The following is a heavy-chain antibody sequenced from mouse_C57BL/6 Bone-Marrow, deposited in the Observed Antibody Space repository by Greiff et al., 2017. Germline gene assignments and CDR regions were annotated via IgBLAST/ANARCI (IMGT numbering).Heavy chain of an antibody. Sequence: QVQLQQPGAELVRPGSSVKLSCKASGYTFTSYWMDWVKQRPGQGLEWIGNIYPSDSETPYNQKFKDKATLTVDKSSSTAYMQLSSLTSEDSAVYYSARGAYIFYDAMDYWGQGTSVTVTS. J-gene: IGHJ4*01. CDR1: GYTFTSYW. CDR2: IYPSDSET. V-gene: IGHV1-61*01. CDR3: ARGAYIFYDAMDY.